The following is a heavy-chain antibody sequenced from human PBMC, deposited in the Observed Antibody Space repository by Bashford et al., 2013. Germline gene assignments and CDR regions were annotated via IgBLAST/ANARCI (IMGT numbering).Heavy chain of an antibody. J-gene: IGHJ4*02. CDR3: ARDTYYDSRVIRLDY. D-gene: IGHD3-22*01. CDR2: ISYDGSDK. V-gene: IGHV3-30-3*01. Sequence: VRQAPGKGLEWVAVISYDGSDKYYADSVKGRLTISRDISKNTLYLQMNSLRAEDTAVYYCARDTYYDSRVIRLDYWGQGTLVTVSS.